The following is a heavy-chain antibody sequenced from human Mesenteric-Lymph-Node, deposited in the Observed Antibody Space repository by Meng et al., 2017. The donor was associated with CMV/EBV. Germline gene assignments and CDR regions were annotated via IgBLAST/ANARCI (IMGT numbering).Heavy chain of an antibody. CDR1: GYTFTGYY. CDR2: ISTYNGDT. CDR3: ARGKAFDI. J-gene: IGHJ3*02. V-gene: IGHV1-18*04. Sequence: ASVKVSCKASGYTFTGYYMHWVRQAPGQGLEWMGWISTYNGDTNYAQRLQGRVTMTTDTSTRTAYLELRSLSSDDTAMYYCARGKAFDIWGQGTMVTVSS.